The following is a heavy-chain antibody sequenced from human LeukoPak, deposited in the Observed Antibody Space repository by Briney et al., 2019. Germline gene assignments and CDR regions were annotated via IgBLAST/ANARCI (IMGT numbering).Heavy chain of an antibody. Sequence: GGSLRLSCAASGFMFDDYGMSWVRQAPGKGLEWVSDINWNGGRTGYADSVKGRFTISRDNSKNSLYLQMNSLRTEDTALYYCARDSQEFFQHWGQGTLVTVSS. CDR2: INWNGGRT. CDR3: ARDSQEFFQH. V-gene: IGHV3-20*04. J-gene: IGHJ1*01. CDR1: GFMFDDYG.